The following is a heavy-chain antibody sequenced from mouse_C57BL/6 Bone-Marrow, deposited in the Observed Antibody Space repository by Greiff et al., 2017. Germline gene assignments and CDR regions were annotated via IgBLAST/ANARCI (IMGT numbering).Heavy chain of an antibody. CDR3: ARNLITTVVPFAY. CDR1: GFTFSSYT. V-gene: IGHV5-9*01. CDR2: ISGGGGNT. J-gene: IGHJ3*01. Sequence: EVKVIESGGGLVKPGGSLKLSCAASGFTFSSYTMSWVRQTPEKRLEWVATISGGGGNTYYPESVKGRFTISRDNAKNTLYLQMSSLRSEDTALYYCARNLITTVVPFAYWGQWTLVTVSA. D-gene: IGHD1-1*01.